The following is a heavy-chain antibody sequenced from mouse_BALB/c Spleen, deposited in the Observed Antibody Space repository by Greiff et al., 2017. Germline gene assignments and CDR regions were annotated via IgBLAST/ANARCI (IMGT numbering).Heavy chain of an antibody. CDR3: APVYDGYYSWFAY. Sequence: EVQLQQSGPELVKPGASVKISCKASGYSFTGYYMHWVKQSHGKSLEWIGRVNPNNGGTSYNQKFKGKAILTVDKSSSTAYMELRSLTSEDSAVYYCAPVYDGYYSWFAYWGQGTLVTVSA. CDR1: GYSFTGYY. J-gene: IGHJ3*01. V-gene: IGHV1-26*01. CDR2: VNPNNGGT. D-gene: IGHD2-3*01.